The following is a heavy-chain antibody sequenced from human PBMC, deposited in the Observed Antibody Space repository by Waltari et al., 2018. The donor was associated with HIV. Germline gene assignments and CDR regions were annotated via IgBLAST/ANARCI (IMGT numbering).Heavy chain of an antibody. J-gene: IGHJ4*02. CDR3: AREALYDSSGYYFDY. V-gene: IGHV3-7*01. Sequence: WVRQAPGKGLEWVANIKQDESEKYYVDSVKGRFTISRDNAKNSLFLQMNSLRAEDTAVYYCAREALYDSSGYYFDYWGQGTLVTVSS. D-gene: IGHD3-22*01. CDR2: IKQDESEK.